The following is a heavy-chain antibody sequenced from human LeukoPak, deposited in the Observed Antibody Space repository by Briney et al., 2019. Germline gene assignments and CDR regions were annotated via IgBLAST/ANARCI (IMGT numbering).Heavy chain of an antibody. V-gene: IGHV4-61*01. Sequence: PSETLSLTCTVSGGSISSGSYYWSWIRQPPGKGLEWIGYIYYSGSTNYNPSLKSRVTISVDTSKNQFSLKLSSVTAADTAVYYCAALEMATIGHFQHWGQGTLVTVSS. CDR3: AALEMATIGHFQH. CDR1: GGSISSGSYY. J-gene: IGHJ1*01. D-gene: IGHD5-24*01. CDR2: IYYSGST.